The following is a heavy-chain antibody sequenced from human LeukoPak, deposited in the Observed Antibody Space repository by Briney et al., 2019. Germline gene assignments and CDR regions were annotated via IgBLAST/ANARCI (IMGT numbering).Heavy chain of an antibody. CDR3: ARYRGANGYYFDY. CDR2: INHSGST. J-gene: IGHJ4*02. CDR1: GGSFSGYY. D-gene: IGHD3-10*01. V-gene: IGHV4-34*01. Sequence: PSETLSLTCAVYGGSFSGYYWSWIRQPPGKGLEWIGEINHSGSTNYNPSLKSRVTISVDTSKNQFSLKLSSVTAADTAVYYCARYRGANGYYFDYWGQGTLATVSS.